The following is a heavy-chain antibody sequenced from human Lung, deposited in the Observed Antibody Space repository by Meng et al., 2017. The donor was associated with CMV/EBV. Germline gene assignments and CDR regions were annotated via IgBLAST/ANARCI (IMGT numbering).Heavy chain of an antibody. V-gene: IGHV3-21*01. Sequence: GESLKISCAASGFTFSGYSMNWVRQAPGKGLEWVSMISSSSRYIYYADSVKGRFTISRDNAENSLYLQMNNLRADDTAVYYCATRMGTGYTSDWGQGTLVXLSS. CDR2: ISSSSRYI. CDR1: GFTFSGYS. CDR3: ATRMGTGYTSD. D-gene: IGHD6-19*01. J-gene: IGHJ4*02.